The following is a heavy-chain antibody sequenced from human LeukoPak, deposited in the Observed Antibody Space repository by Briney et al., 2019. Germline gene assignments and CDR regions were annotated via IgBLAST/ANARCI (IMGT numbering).Heavy chain of an antibody. CDR3: ARDSSRYGMDV. J-gene: IGHJ6*02. CDR2: IYYSGST. D-gene: IGHD6-13*01. CDR1: GGSISSYY. Sequence: SETLSLTCTVSGGSISSYYWSWIRQPPGKGLEWIGYIYYSGSTNYNPSLKSRVTISVDTSRNQFSLKLSSVTAADTAVYYCARDSSRYGMDVWGQGTTVTVSS. V-gene: IGHV4-59*01.